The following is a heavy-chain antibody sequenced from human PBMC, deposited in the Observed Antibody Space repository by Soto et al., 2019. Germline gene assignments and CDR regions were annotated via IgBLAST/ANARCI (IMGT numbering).Heavy chain of an antibody. Sequence: GGSLRLSCAASGITFRTNWMHWVRQDSGKGLVWVARINTDGSSTSYADSVKGRFTISRDNSKNTLCLQMNSLRAEDTAVYYCPRGYDFWSGYYYPYGMDVWGQGTTVTVSS. D-gene: IGHD3-3*01. CDR3: PRGYDFWSGYYYPYGMDV. CDR2: INTDGSST. J-gene: IGHJ6*02. V-gene: IGHV3-74*01. CDR1: GITFRTNW.